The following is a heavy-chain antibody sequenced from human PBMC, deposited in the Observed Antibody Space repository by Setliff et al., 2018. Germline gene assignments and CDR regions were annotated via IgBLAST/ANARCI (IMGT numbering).Heavy chain of an antibody. CDR3: ARGSRIAGRAIDF. CDR1: GGSFSGYS. Sequence: SETLSLTCAVYGGSFSGYSWTWIRQPPGKGLEWIGDINHSGSTNYSPSLKSRVTISVDTSKNRFSLKLSSVTAADTAVYYCARGSRIAGRAIDFWGQGTLVTVSS. D-gene: IGHD6-6*01. CDR2: INHSGST. V-gene: IGHV4-34*01. J-gene: IGHJ4*02.